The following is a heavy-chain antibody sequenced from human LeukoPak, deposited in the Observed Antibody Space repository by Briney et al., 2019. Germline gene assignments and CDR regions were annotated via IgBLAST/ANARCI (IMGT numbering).Heavy chain of an antibody. CDR1: DDSITMYY. J-gene: IGHJ4*02. V-gene: IGHV4-59*01. D-gene: IGHD5-18*01. CDR2: IYYSGRT. CDR3: ARGQKYRNGYTVTELGSGYFDY. Sequence: SETLSLTCSVSDDSITMYYWSWIRQPPGKGLEWIGYIYYSGRTSYNPSLKSRVTISVDTSKNHFSLTLSSVTAADTVVYYCARGQKYRNGYTVTELGSGYFDYWGQGTLVTVSS.